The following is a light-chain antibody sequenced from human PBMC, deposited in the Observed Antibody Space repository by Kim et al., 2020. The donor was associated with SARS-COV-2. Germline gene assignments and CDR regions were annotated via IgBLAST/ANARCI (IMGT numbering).Light chain of an antibody. V-gene: IGKV1-17*03. Sequence: ASVGDRVTITCRASQAISNYLAWYQQKPGKGPKRLIYAASSLQSGVPSRFSGSGSGTEFTLTISSLQPEDFATYFCLQHNVYPLTFGGGTKVDIK. CDR3: LQHNVYPLT. J-gene: IGKJ4*01. CDR2: AAS. CDR1: QAISNY.